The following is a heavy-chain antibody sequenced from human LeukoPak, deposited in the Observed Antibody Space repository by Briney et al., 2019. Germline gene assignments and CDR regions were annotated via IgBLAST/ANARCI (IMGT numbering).Heavy chain of an antibody. CDR2: ISGSGGST. V-gene: IGHV3-23*01. J-gene: IGHJ5*02. D-gene: IGHD3-10*01. CDR3: AKDGEYYYGSGSFFWFDP. CDR1: GFTFSSYA. Sequence: GGSLRLSCAASGFTFSSYAMSRVRQAPGKGLEWVSAISGSGGSTYYADSVKGRFTVSRDNSKNTLYLQMNSLRAEDTAVYYCAKDGEYYYGSGSFFWFDPWGQGTLVTVSS.